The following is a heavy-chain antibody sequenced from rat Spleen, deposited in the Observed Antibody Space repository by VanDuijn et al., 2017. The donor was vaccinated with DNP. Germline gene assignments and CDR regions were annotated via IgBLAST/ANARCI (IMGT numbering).Heavy chain of an antibody. V-gene: IGHV5-22*01. CDR1: GFTFSDYY. CDR2: ISYEGSST. Sequence: EVQLVESGGGLVQPGRSLKLSCAASGFTFSDYYMAWVRQAPKKGLEWVASISYEGSSTYYGDSVKGRFTNSRDNAKSTLYLQMNSLRSEDTATYYCARRYDGSYYYVLDAWGQGASVTVSS. CDR3: ARRYDGSYYYVLDA. D-gene: IGHD1-12*02. J-gene: IGHJ4*01.